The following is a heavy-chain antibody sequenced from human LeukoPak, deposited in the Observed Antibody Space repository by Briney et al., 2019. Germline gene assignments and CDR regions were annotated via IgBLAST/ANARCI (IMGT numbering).Heavy chain of an antibody. CDR2: ISAYNGKT. CDR3: ARDGTRASWFDP. V-gene: IGHV1-18*01. Sequence: GASVKVSCKASGYTFTSYGISWVRQAPGQGLEWVGWISAYNGKTNSAQKFQGRVTMTTDTSTRTAYMELRSLRSDDTAVYYCARDGTRASWFDPWGQGTLVTVSS. J-gene: IGHJ5*02. CDR1: GYTFTSYG. D-gene: IGHD1-26*01.